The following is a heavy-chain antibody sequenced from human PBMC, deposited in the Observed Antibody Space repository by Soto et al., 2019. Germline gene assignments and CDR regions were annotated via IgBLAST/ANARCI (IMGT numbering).Heavy chain of an antibody. Sequence: QVQLVESGGGVVQPGRSLRLSCAVSGFTFSSYGMHWVRQAPGKGLEWVAVISYDGSNKYYADSVKGRFTISRDNSKNTVYLQMDSLGGEDTAGYYCAKARMTTWGGAFAYWGQGTLVTVSS. CDR3: AKARMTTWGGAFAY. V-gene: IGHV3-30*18. CDR2: ISYDGSNK. J-gene: IGHJ4*02. D-gene: IGHD3-16*01. CDR1: GFTFSSYG.